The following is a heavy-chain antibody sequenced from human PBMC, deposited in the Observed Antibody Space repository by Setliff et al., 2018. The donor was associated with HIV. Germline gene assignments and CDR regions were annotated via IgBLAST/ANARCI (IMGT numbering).Heavy chain of an antibody. J-gene: IGHJ4*02. Sequence: GGSLRLSCAASGFTVSSNYMSWVRQAPGKGLEWVSVIYSGGSTYYADSVKGRFTISRDNSKNTLYLQMNSLRAEDTAVYYCARDRYSGSSTDYWGQETLVTVSS. CDR3: ARDRYSGSSTDY. V-gene: IGHV3-53*01. D-gene: IGHD1-26*01. CDR1: GFTVSSNY. CDR2: IYSGGST.